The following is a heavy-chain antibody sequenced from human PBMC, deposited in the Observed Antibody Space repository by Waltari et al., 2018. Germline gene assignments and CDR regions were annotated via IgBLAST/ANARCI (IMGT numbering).Heavy chain of an antibody. J-gene: IGHJ3*02. V-gene: IGHV3-30*18. CDR2: ISYDGSNK. Sequence: QVQPVESGGGVVQPGRSLRLSCAASGFTFSSYGMHWVRQAHGKGLEWVAVISYDGSNKYYADSVKGRFTISRDNSKNTLYLQMNSLRAEDTAVYYCAKETLGYSYGFSAFDIWGQGTMVTVSS. CDR3: AKETLGYSYGFSAFDI. D-gene: IGHD5-18*01. CDR1: GFTFSSYG.